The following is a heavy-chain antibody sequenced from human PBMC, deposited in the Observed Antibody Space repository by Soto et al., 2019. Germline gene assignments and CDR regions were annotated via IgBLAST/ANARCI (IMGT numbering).Heavy chain of an antibody. D-gene: IGHD6-13*01. Sequence: HPGGSLRLSXAASGFTFSSYAMSWVRPAPGKGLEWVSAISGSGGSTYYADSVKGRFTISRDNSKNTLYLQMNSLRAEDTAVYYCAKDRIAAADYYFDYWGQGTLVTVSS. CDR1: GFTFSSYA. CDR3: AKDRIAAADYYFDY. CDR2: ISGSGGST. V-gene: IGHV3-23*01. J-gene: IGHJ4*02.